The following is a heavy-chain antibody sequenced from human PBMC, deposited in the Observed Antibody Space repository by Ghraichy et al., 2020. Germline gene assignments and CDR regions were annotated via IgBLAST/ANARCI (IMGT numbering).Heavy chain of an antibody. CDR2: ISSSSYI. CDR1: GFTFSSYS. V-gene: IGHV3-21*01. Sequence: GGSLRLSCAASGFTFSSYSMNWVRQAPGKGLEWVSSISSSSYIYYADSVKGRFTISRDNAKNSLYLQMNSLRAEDTAVYYCARMDIVVVVAATPPDDAFDIWGQGTMVTVSS. CDR3: ARMDIVVVVAATPPDDAFDI. J-gene: IGHJ3*02. D-gene: IGHD2-15*01.